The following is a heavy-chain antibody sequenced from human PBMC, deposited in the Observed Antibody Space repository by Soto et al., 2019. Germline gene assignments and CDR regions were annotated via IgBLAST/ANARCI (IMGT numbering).Heavy chain of an antibody. J-gene: IGHJ4*02. CDR1: GRPLSSGGYY. CDR3: GTVRASWYIDY. D-gene: IGHD2-2*01. Sequence: PSETLSLTCTVSGRPLSSGGYYWSWIRQHPGKGLEWIAYISYSWTTYYNPSLKSRVSISADTCKNQFSLELKSVTVADTAVYYCGTVRASWYIDYWGQGTLVTVSS. CDR2: ISYSWTT. V-gene: IGHV4-31*03.